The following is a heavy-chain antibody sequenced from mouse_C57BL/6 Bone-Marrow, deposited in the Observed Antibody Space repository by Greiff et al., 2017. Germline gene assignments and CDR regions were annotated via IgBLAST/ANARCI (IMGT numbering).Heavy chain of an antibody. J-gene: IGHJ1*03. Sequence: QVQLKESGPGLVQPSQSLSITCTVSGFSLTSYGVHWVRQSPGKGLEWLGVIWRGGSTDYNAAFMSRLSITKDNSKSQVFFKMNSLQADDTAIYYCAAHYYGSSYVKYWYFDVWGTGTTVTVSS. CDR3: AAHYYGSSYVKYWYFDV. CDR2: IWRGGST. V-gene: IGHV2-5*01. D-gene: IGHD1-1*01. CDR1: GFSLTSYG.